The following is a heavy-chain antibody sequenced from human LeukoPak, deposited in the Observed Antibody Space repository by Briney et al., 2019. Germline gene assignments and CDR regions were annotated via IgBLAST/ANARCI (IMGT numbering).Heavy chain of an antibody. CDR3: ARQEGIAAADWFDP. CDR1: GASLSGYS. CDR2: IHHSGSA. Sequence: SETLSLTCGVYGASLSGYSWSWIRQSPGKGLEWIGQIHHSGSANYNPSLRNRITISMDTSKNQFSLNLSSVTAADTAVYYCARQEGIAAADWFDPWGQGTLVTVSS. D-gene: IGHD6-13*01. V-gene: IGHV4-34*01. J-gene: IGHJ5*02.